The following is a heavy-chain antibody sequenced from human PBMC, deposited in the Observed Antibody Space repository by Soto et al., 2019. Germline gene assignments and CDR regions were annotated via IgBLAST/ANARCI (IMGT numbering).Heavy chain of an antibody. CDR1: GYSFTSHY. CDR3: ARDRPEACLDP. J-gene: IGHJ5*02. Sequence: QEQLVQSGAEVKEPGASVKVACKASGYSFTSHYIQWMRQATGQGLEWVAMINPNEGCTSYAQMYKGRITLTRDTSTSKVYMAMSSLRSADTAWYYCARDRPEACLDPWGQGTLVTVSS. CDR2: INPNEGCT. V-gene: IGHV1-46*01.